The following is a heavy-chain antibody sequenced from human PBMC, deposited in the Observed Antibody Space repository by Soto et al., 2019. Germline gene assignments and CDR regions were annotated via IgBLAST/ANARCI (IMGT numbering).Heavy chain of an antibody. CDR2: IWYDGSNK. Sequence: QVQLVESGGGVVQPGRSLRLSCAASGFTFSSYGMHWVRQAPGKGLEWVAVIWYDGSNKYYADSVKGRFTISRDNSKNTLYLQMNSLRAEDTAVYYCARPGHRYSGYVGRGDYFDYWGQGTLVTVSS. V-gene: IGHV3-33*01. CDR3: ARPGHRYSGYVGRGDYFDY. J-gene: IGHJ4*02. D-gene: IGHD5-12*01. CDR1: GFTFSSYG.